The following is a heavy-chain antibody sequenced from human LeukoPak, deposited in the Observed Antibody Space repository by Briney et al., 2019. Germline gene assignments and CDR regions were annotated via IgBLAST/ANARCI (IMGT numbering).Heavy chain of an antibody. CDR2: ISAYNGNT. Sequence: GASVKVSCKASSYTFTSYGISWVRQAPGQGLEWMGWISAYNGNTNHAQKLQGRVTMTTDTSTSTAYMELRSLRSDDTAVYYCARGERFFDWLYFDYWGQGTLVTVSS. CDR1: SYTFTSYG. D-gene: IGHD3-9*01. V-gene: IGHV1-18*01. CDR3: ARGERFFDWLYFDY. J-gene: IGHJ4*02.